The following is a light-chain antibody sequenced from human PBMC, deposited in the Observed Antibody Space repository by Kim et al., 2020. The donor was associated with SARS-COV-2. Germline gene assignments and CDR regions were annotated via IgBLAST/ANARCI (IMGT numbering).Light chain of an antibody. Sequence: APGKTAGISCGGDNIGDKSVHWYRQKPGQAPVVVISYDTDRPSGIPERFTGSNSGNSATLTIRRVEAGDEADYYCQVWDRSSDQYVFGTGTKVTVL. J-gene: IGLJ1*01. V-gene: IGLV3-21*04. CDR2: YDT. CDR3: QVWDRSSDQYV. CDR1: NIGDKS.